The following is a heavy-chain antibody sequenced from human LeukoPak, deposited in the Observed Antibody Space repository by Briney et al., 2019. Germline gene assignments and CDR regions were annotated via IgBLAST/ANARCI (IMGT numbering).Heavy chain of an antibody. D-gene: IGHD3-10*01. Sequence: ASVKVSCEASGYTFTSYDINWVRQATGQGLEWMGWMNPNSGNTGYAQKFQGRVTMTRNTSISTAYMELSSLRSEDTAVYYCARGLRYTMVRAFDYWGQGTLVTVSS. CDR3: ARGLRYTMVRAFDY. V-gene: IGHV1-8*01. CDR1: GYTFTSYD. J-gene: IGHJ4*02. CDR2: MNPNSGNT.